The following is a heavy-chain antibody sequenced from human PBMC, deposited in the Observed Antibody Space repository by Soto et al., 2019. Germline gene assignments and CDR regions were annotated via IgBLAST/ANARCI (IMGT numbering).Heavy chain of an antibody. J-gene: IGHJ6*02. CDR2: IYYSGST. CDR1: GGSVSSGSYY. V-gene: IGHV4-61*01. CDR3: ASLLPVAEIPELWDYYYYGMDV. D-gene: IGHD6-19*01. Sequence: SETLSLTCTVSGGSVSSGSYYWSWIRQPPGKGLEWIGYIYYSGSTNYNPSLKSRVTISVDTSKNQFSLKLSSVTAADTAVYYCASLLPVAEIPELWDYYYYGMDVWGQGTTVTVSS.